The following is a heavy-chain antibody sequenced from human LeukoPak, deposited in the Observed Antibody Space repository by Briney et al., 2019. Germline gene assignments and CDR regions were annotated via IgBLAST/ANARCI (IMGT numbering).Heavy chain of an antibody. CDR3: ARATKRITIFGVVIRAFDI. CDR1: GGTFSSYA. J-gene: IGHJ3*02. Sequence: ASVKVSCKASGGTFSSYAISWVRQAPGQGLEWMGGIIPIFGTGNYAQKFQGRVTITADESTSTAYMELSSLRSEDTAVYYCARATKRITIFGVVIRAFDIWGQGTMVTVSS. V-gene: IGHV1-69*13. D-gene: IGHD3-3*01. CDR2: IIPIFGTG.